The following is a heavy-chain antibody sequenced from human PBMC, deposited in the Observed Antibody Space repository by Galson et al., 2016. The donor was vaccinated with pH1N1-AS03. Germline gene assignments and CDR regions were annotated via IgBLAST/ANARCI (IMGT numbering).Heavy chain of an antibody. J-gene: IGHJ6*02. CDR2: ISSSSSTV. V-gene: IGHV3-48*03. CDR1: GFTFRSYE. Sequence: SLRLSCAASGFTFRSYEMNWVRQAPGKGLEWVSYISSSSSTVYYADSVKGRFTLSGDNAKNSLYLQMNSLRAEDTAVYYCARVGVVGPPYGMNVWGRGTTVTVSS. CDR3: ARVGVVGPPYGMNV. D-gene: IGHD2-15*01.